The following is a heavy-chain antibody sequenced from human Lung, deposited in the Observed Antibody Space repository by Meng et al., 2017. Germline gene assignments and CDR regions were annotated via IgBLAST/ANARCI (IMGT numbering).Heavy chain of an antibody. J-gene: IGHJ4*02. D-gene: IGHD6-25*01. Sequence: ELQLVESGGGLVKPGGSLRLSCAASGFTFSSYNMNWVRQAPGKGLEWVSSISNSGIYIYYADSVKGRFTISRDNAENSLYLQMNSLRAEDTAVYYCARGATASIYWGQGTLVTVSS. V-gene: IGHV3-21*02. CDR1: GFTFSSYN. CDR2: ISNSGIYI. CDR3: ARGATASIY.